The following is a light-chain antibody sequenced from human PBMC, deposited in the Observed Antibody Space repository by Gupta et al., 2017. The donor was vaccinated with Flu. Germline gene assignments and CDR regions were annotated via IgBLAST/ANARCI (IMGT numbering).Light chain of an antibody. Sequence: EIVMTQSPATLSVSPGERATLSYRASQSVSSNLAWYQQKRGQAPRLLIYGASTRATGIPARFSGSGSGTEFTLTISSLQSEDFAIYYCQQYNNWPPYTFGQGTKLEIK. V-gene: IGKV3-15*01. CDR1: QSVSSN. CDR2: GAS. CDR3: QQYNNWPPYT. J-gene: IGKJ2*01.